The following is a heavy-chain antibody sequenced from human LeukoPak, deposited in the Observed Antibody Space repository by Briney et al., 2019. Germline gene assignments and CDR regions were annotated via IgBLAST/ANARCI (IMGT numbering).Heavy chain of an antibody. J-gene: IGHJ5*02. CDR3: ARHGYTRRWWLRLRNWFDP. D-gene: IGHD5-12*01. Sequence: SETLSLTCAVYGGSFSGYYWSWIRQPPGKGLEWIGEINHSGSTNYNPSLKSRVTISVDTSKNQFSLKLSPVTAADTAVYYCARHGYTRRWWLRLRNWFDPWGQGTLVTVSS. V-gene: IGHV4-34*01. CDR2: INHSGST. CDR1: GGSFSGYY.